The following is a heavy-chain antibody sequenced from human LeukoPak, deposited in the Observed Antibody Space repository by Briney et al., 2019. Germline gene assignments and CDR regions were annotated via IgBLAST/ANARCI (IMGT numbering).Heavy chain of an antibody. CDR3: VRGTIGWKGSDY. D-gene: IGHD6-19*01. Sequence: GGSLRLSCAASGFTFSAHWMHWVCQAPGKGLVWVSEIQYDGRSTGYADSVRGRFTISRDNAKNALYLHMNTLRADDTAIYYCVRGTIGWKGSDYWGQGTLVTVSS. CDR2: IQYDGRST. J-gene: IGHJ4*02. V-gene: IGHV3-74*01. CDR1: GFTFSAHW.